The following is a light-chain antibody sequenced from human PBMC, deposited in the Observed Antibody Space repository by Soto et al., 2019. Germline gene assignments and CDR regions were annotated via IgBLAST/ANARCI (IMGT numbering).Light chain of an antibody. V-gene: IGKV3-15*01. CDR1: QSVSSN. J-gene: IGKJ1*01. Sequence: EIVMTLSPATLSVSPGERATLSCRASQSVSSNVAWYQQKPGQAPRLLIYGASTRATGIPARFSGSGSGTEFTLTISSLQSEDFAVYYCHNYNNWPPRWTFGQGTKVEVK. CDR3: HNYNNWPPRWT. CDR2: GAS.